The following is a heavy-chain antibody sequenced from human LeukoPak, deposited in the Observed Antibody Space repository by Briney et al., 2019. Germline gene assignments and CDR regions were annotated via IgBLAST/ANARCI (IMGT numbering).Heavy chain of an antibody. J-gene: IGHJ3*02. D-gene: IGHD3-22*01. V-gene: IGHV1-46*01. CDR2: INPSGGST. CDR1: GYTFTSYY. CDR3: AREPRTYYYDSGGNVVFDI. Sequence: GASVKVSCKASGYTFTSYYMHWVRQAPGQGLEWMGIINPSGGSTSYAQKFQGRVTMTRDTSTSTVYMELSSLRSEDTAVYYCAREPRTYYYDSGGNVVFDIGGQGTMLTVSS.